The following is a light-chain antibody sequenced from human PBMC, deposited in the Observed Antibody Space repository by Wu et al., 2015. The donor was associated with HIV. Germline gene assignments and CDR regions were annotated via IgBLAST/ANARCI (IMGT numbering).Light chain of an antibody. CDR3: QQSYSAPCT. J-gene: IGKJ4*01. V-gene: IGKV1-39*01. CDR1: QSISSD. Sequence: DIQMTQSPSSLSASVGDRVTITCRASQSISSDLKWYQQKPGAAPKLLIYAASSLQSGVPSRFSGSGSGTDFTLTISTLQPEDFATYYCQQSYSAPCTFGGGTKVEIK. CDR2: AAS.